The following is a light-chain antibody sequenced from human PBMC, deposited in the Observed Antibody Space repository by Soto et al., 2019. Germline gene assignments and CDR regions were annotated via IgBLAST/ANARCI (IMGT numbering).Light chain of an antibody. J-gene: IGLJ3*02. Sequence: QSALTQPASVSGSPGESITISCSGTTSDVGGHNFVSWFQQHPGKAPKMMIYAVDQRPSGVSIRFSGSKSGNTASLTLSGLQTEDEADYYCSSYTRSSIWVFGGGTKVTVL. CDR1: TSDVGGHNF. V-gene: IGLV2-14*01. CDR2: AVD. CDR3: SSYTRSSIWV.